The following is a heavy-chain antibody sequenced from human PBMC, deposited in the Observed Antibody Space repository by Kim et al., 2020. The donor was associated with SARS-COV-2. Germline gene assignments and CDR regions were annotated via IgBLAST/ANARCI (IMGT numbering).Heavy chain of an antibody. D-gene: IGHD5-18*01. CDR2: IWYDGSNK. J-gene: IGHJ6*03. V-gene: IGHV3-33*01. Sequence: GGSLRLSCAASGFTFSSYGMHWVRQAPGKGLEWVAVIWYDGSNKYYADSVKGRFTISRDNSKNTLYLQMNSLRAEDTAVYYCARETLLDTAVAVLTTYYYYYYMDVWGKGTTVTVSS. CDR3: ARETLLDTAVAVLTTYYYYYYMDV. CDR1: GFTFSSYG.